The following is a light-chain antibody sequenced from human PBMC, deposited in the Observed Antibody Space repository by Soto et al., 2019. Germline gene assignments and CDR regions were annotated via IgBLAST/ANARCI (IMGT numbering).Light chain of an antibody. Sequence: QCVLTQPPSVSGAPGQRVAISCTGSSSNIGAGYDVHWYQQLPGTAPKLHIYGNSNRPSGVPDRFSGSKSGTSASLAITGLQAEDEADYYSQSYDSSLSGYVFGTGTKVTVL. V-gene: IGLV1-40*01. CDR1: SSNIGAGYD. J-gene: IGLJ1*01. CDR2: GNS. CDR3: QSYDSSLSGYV.